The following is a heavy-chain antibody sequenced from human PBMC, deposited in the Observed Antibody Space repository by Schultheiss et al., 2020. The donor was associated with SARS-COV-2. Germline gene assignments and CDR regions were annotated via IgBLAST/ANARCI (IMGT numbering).Heavy chain of an antibody. D-gene: IGHD5-12*01. Sequence: GESLKISCAASGFTFSSYDMHWVRQATGKGLEWVSAIGTAGDTYYPGSVKGRFTISRENAKNSLYLQMNSLRAGDTAVYYCAKDCSRGYSGYDYYGMDVWGQGTTVTVSS. V-gene: IGHV3-13*01. CDR1: GFTFSSYD. J-gene: IGHJ6*02. CDR3: AKDCSRGYSGYDYYGMDV. CDR2: IGTAGDT.